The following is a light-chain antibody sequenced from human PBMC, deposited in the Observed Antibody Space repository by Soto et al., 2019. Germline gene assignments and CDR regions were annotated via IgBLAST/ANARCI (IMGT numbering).Light chain of an antibody. CDR2: TNN. Sequence: QSVLTQPPSASGTPGQRVTISCSGRNSNIGSNYVYWYQQVPGTATKLLIYTNNQRPSGVPDRFSCSKSATSASLAIGGLRSEDVSDYYCAAWEGSLSGWGFGEGTNLTV. V-gene: IGLV1-47*01. CDR1: NSNIGSNY. J-gene: IGLJ3*02. CDR3: AAWEGSLSGWG.